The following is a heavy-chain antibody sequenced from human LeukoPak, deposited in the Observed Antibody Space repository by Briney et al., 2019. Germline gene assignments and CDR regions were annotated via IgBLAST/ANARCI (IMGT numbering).Heavy chain of an antibody. V-gene: IGHV3-20*04. CDR1: GFTSDDYG. CDR2: INWNGGST. Sequence: PGGSLRLSCAASGFTSDDYGMSWVRQAPGKGLEWVSGINWNGGSTGYADSVKGRFTISRDNAKNSLYLQMNSLRAEDTALYYCAREGAYYYDSSGSEGAFDIWGQGTMVTVSS. D-gene: IGHD3-22*01. CDR3: AREGAYYYDSSGSEGAFDI. J-gene: IGHJ3*02.